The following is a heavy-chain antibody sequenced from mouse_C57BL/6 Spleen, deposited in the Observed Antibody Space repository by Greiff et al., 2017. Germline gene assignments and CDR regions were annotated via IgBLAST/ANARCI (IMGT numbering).Heavy chain of an antibody. CDR1: GYTFTSYW. CDR3: AIKDYYGSSPYYYAMDY. J-gene: IGHJ4*01. D-gene: IGHD1-1*01. CDR2: IHPSDSDT. Sequence: VQLQQSGAELVKPGASVKVSCKASGYTFTSYWMHWVKQRPGQGLEWIGRIHPSDSDTNYNQKFKGKATLTVDKSSSTAYMQLSSLTSEDSAVYYCAIKDYYGSSPYYYAMDYWGQGTSVTVSS. V-gene: IGHV1-74*01.